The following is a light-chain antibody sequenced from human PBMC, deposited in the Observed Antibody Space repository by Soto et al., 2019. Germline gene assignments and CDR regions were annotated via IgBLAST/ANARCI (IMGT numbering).Light chain of an antibody. CDR3: LLDFGYCWA. V-gene: IGKV1-39*01. Sequence: DIQMTQSPSSLSASVGDRVTITCRTSQSIDNYLNWYQQKPGKAPKLLMFAASTLQSGVPSRFRGSGSGRDFTLTISSLQPEDFATYYCLLDFGYCWAFGQGTKVDIK. CDR2: AAS. J-gene: IGKJ1*01. CDR1: QSIDNY.